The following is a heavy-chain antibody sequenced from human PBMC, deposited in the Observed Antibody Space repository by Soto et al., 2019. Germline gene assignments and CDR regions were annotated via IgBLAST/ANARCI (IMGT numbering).Heavy chain of an antibody. CDR1: GGSVGSGEYY. CDR3: ARDVAHGYTENV. D-gene: IGHD5-18*01. V-gene: IGHV4-30-4*01. Sequence: QVQLQESGPGLVKPSQTLSLACTVSGGSVGSGEYYYSWIRQPPGKGLEWIGYIYDSGITNYTPSLKGRVTKSLDRSNNQVSLKLSSVTAADTAVYCGARDVAHGYTENVWGQGTMVTVSS. J-gene: IGHJ3*01. CDR2: IYDSGIT.